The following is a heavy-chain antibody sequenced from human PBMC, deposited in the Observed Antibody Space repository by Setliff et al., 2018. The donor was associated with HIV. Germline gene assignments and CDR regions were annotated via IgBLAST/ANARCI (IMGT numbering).Heavy chain of an antibody. V-gene: IGHV4-34*01. D-gene: IGHD3-22*01. CDR3: ARVGDFYDSSGYYSVLDAFDI. CDR1: GGSFSGYF. CDR2: INHSGDT. J-gene: IGHJ3*02. Sequence: SETLSLTCAVYGGSFSGYFWSWIRQPPQKSLEWIGEINHSGDTNYNPSLKSRVTISVDTSENQFSLKLSSETAADTAVYYCARVGDFYDSSGYYSVLDAFDIWGRGTMVTVSS.